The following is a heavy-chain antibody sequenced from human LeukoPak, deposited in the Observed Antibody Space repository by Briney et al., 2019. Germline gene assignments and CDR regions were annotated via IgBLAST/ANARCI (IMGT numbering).Heavy chain of an antibody. Sequence: SQTLSLTCAISGDSVSSNSAAWNWIRQSPSRGLEWLGRTYYRSRWYNEYALSVRSRITINPDTSKNQFSLQLNSVTPEDTAVYHCARVTEKQYLPFDSWGQGTLVTVSS. D-gene: IGHD6-19*01. CDR1: GDSVSSNSAA. J-gene: IGHJ4*02. V-gene: IGHV6-1*01. CDR2: TYYRSRWYN. CDR3: ARVTEKQYLPFDS.